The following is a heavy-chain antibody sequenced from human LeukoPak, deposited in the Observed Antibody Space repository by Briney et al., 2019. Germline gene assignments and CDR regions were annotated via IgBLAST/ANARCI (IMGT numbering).Heavy chain of an antibody. CDR3: ARVNAPVLLWFGEKKRREYYFDY. CDR1: GGSFSGYY. Sequence: SETLSLTCAVYGGSFSGYYWSWIRQPPGKGLEWIGEINHSGSTNYNPSLKSRVTISVDTSKNQFSLKLSSVTAADTAVYYCARVNAPVLLWFGEKKRREYYFDYWGQGTLVTVSS. D-gene: IGHD3-10*01. CDR2: INHSGST. V-gene: IGHV4-34*01. J-gene: IGHJ4*02.